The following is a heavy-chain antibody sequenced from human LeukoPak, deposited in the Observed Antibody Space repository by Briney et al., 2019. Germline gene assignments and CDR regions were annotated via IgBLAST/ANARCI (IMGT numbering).Heavy chain of an antibody. CDR1: GGSFSAYY. CDR2: INHSGST. Sequence: KPSETLSLTCAVYGGSFSAYYWSWIRQPPGKGLEWIGEINHSGSTNYNPSLKSRVTISVDTSKNQFSLKLSSVTAADTAVYYCAREGGSYLPNWFDPWGQGTLVTVSS. CDR3: AREGGSYLPNWFDP. V-gene: IGHV4-34*01. D-gene: IGHD1-26*01. J-gene: IGHJ5*02.